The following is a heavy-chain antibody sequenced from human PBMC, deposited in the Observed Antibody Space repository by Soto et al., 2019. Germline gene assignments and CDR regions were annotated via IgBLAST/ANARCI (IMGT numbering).Heavy chain of an antibody. Sequence: EVQLVESGGGLVQPGGSLRLSCAASGFTFSSYAMHWVRQAPGKGLEYVSANSSNGGSTYYANSVKGRFTISRDNSKNTLYLQMGSLRAEDMAVYYCARDAYGSSWYDYWGQGTLVTVSS. CDR2: NSSNGGST. CDR1: GFTFSSYA. V-gene: IGHV3-64*01. D-gene: IGHD6-13*01. CDR3: ARDAYGSSWYDY. J-gene: IGHJ4*02.